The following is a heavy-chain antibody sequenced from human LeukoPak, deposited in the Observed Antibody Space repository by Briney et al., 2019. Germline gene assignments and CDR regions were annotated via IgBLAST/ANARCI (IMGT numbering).Heavy chain of an antibody. J-gene: IGHJ4*02. D-gene: IGHD1-26*01. CDR1: GYTFTSYG. CDR2: ISAYNANT. Sequence: GASVKVSCKASGYTFTSYGISWVRQAPGQGLEWMGWISAYNANTNYAQKRQGRVTMTTDTSTSTAYMELRSLRSDDTAVYYCVRSRAGWELLYWGQGTLVTVSS. V-gene: IGHV1-18*01. CDR3: VRSRAGWELLY.